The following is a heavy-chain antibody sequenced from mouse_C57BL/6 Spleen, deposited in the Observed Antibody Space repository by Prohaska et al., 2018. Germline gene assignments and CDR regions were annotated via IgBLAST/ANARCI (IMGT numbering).Heavy chain of an antibody. CDR3: ARSRYYGSSYDWYFDV. D-gene: IGHD1-1*01. V-gene: IGHV1-19*01. J-gene: IGHJ1*03. Sequence: HGKSLEWIGVINPYNGGTSYNQKFKGKATLTVDKSSSTAYMELNSLTSEDSAVYYCARSRYYGSSYDWYFDVWGTGTTVTVSS. CDR2: INPYNGGT.